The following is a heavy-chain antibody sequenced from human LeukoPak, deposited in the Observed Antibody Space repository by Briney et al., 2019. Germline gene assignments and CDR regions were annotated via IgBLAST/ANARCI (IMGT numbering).Heavy chain of an antibody. CDR3: TAVVVGTAVHYYGMDV. V-gene: IGHV3-15*01. CDR2: IKRKTDGGTT. D-gene: IGHD2-21*02. Sequence: GGSLRLSCAASGFTFSNAWLSWVRQAQGKGLEWGGRIKRKTDGGTTDYAAPVKGRFTISRDDSKNTLYLKMNSLKTEHTAVHYCTAVVVGTAVHYYGMDVWGQGTTVTVSS. CDR1: GFTFSNAW. J-gene: IGHJ6*02.